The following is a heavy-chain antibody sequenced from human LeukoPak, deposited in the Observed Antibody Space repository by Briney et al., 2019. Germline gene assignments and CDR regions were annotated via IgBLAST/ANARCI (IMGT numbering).Heavy chain of an antibody. D-gene: IGHD5-12*01. V-gene: IGHV1-2*04. Sequence: ASVKVSCKASGYTFTGYYIHWVRQAPGQGLEWMGWINPNSGGTNYAQKFQGWVTMTRDTSISTAYMELSRLRSDDTAVYYCARGSTRRGYSGYVLEYWGQGTLVTVSS. J-gene: IGHJ4*02. CDR2: INPNSGGT. CDR3: ARGSTRRGYSGYVLEY. CDR1: GYTFTGYY.